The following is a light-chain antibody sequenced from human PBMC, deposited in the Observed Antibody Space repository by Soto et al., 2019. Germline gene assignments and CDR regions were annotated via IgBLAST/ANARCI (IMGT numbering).Light chain of an antibody. J-gene: IGLJ3*02. CDR1: NSYIGNYNY. Sequence: QSALTQPRSVSGSPGQSVTISCTGTNSYIGNYNYVSWYQQHPGKAPTAMIYDVSKRPSGVPDRFSGSKSGNTASLTISGLQDEDEADYYCCSYPGSHTWVFGGGTKVTVL. V-gene: IGLV2-11*01. CDR3: CSYPGSHTWV. CDR2: DVS.